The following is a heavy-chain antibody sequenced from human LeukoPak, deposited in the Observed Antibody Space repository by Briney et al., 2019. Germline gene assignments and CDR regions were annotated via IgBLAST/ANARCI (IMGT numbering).Heavy chain of an antibody. V-gene: IGHV3-49*04. CDR2: IRSKAYGGTT. D-gene: IGHD1-26*01. J-gene: IGHJ4*02. Sequence: PGGSLRLSCAASGFTFGDYAMSWVRQAPGKGLEWVGFIRSKAYGGTTEYAASVKGRFTISRDDSKSIAYLQMNSLKTEDTAVYYCTRVRGWELLPNYFDYWGQGTLVTVSS. CDR3: TRVRGWELLPNYFDY. CDR1: GFTFGDYA.